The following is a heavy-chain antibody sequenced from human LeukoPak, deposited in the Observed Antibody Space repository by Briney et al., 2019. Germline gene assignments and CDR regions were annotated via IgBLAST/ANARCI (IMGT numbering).Heavy chain of an antibody. V-gene: IGHV4-31*03. Sequence: SQTLSLTCNVSGVSVSDGRYYWTWIRQHPGKGLEWIGYKYYSGSAKYNPSLKSRLTISIDTSKNQFSLQLSSVTAADTAVYYCARHRPGPYDYWGQGTLATVSS. CDR1: GVSVSDGRYY. J-gene: IGHJ4*02. CDR2: KYYSGSA. CDR3: ARHRPGPYDY.